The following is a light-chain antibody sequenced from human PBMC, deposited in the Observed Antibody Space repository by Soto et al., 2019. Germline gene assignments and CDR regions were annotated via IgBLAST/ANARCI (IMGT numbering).Light chain of an antibody. Sequence: QSVLTQPASVSGSPGQSITIYSTGTSSDVGGYNYVSWYQQHPGKAPKLMIYEVSNRPSGVSIRFSGSKSGNTASLTISGLQAEDEADYYCNSYISSGTLVFGTGTKLTVL. J-gene: IGLJ1*01. CDR1: SSDVGGYNY. V-gene: IGLV2-14*01. CDR3: NSYISSGTLV. CDR2: EVS.